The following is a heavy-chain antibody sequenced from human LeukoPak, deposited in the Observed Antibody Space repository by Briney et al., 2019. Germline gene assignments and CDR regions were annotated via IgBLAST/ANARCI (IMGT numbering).Heavy chain of an antibody. Sequence: GGSLRLSCAASGFTFSSYAMHWVRQAPGKGLEWVAVISYDGRNKYYADSVKGRFTISRDNSKNTLYLQMNSLRAEDTAVYYCARDRRYCSSTSCYNLYYYYGMDVWGQGTTVTVSS. CDR3: ARDRRYCSSTSCYNLYYYYGMDV. D-gene: IGHD2-2*02. CDR1: GFTFSSYA. J-gene: IGHJ6*02. CDR2: ISYDGRNK. V-gene: IGHV3-30*04.